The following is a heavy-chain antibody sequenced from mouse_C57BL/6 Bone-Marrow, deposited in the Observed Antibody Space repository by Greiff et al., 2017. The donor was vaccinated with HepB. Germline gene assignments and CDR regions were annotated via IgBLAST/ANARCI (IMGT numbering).Heavy chain of an antibody. V-gene: IGHV1-15*01. J-gene: IGHJ4*01. D-gene: IGHD1-1*01. Sequence: QVQLQQSGAELVRPGASVTLSCKASGYTFTDYEMHWVKQTPVQGLEWIGAIDPETGGTAYNQKFKGKAILTADKSSSTAYMELRSLTSEDSAVYYCTNYYYGSSLYYAMDYWGQGTSVTVSS. CDR1: GYTFTDYE. CDR2: IDPETGGT. CDR3: TNYYYGSSLYYAMDY.